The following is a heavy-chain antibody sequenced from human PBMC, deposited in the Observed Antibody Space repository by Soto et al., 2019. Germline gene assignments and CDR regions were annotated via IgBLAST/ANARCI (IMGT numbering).Heavy chain of an antibody. CDR3: ATGSRIVVVPAAPLDAFDI. CDR2: FDPEDGET. Sequence: ASVKVSCKVSGYTLTELSMHWVRQAPGKGLEWMGGFDPEDGETIYAQKFQGRVTMTEDTSTDTAYMELSSLRSEDTAVYYCATGSRIVVVPAAPLDAFDIWGQGTMVTVSS. J-gene: IGHJ3*02. V-gene: IGHV1-24*01. CDR1: GYTLTELS. D-gene: IGHD2-2*01.